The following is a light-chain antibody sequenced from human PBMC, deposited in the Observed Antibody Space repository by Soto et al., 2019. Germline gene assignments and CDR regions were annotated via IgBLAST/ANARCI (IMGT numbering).Light chain of an antibody. CDR3: QQGHSFPLT. V-gene: IGKV1-12*01. CDR1: QDINRW. J-gene: IGKJ3*01. CDR2: SAS. Sequence: DIQMTQSPSSVSASVGDRVTITCRASQDINRWLAWHQQKPGKAPNLLIFSASSLQSGVPSRFTGSRSGTDFTLTITNPQPEDVATYYCQQGHSFPLTFGPGTKVDLK.